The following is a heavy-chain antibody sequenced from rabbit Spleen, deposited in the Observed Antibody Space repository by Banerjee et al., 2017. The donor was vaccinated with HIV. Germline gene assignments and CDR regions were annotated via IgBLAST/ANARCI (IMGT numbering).Heavy chain of an antibody. Sequence: QEQLEESGGGLVQPEGSLTLTCKASGFDLNSYYYMCWVRQAPGKGLEWIACIDAGSSGSTYYASWAKGRFTISKTSSTTVTLQMTSLTAADTATYFCARDLVAVIGWNFNLWGQGTLVTVS. J-gene: IGHJ4*01. CDR2: IDAGSSGST. V-gene: IGHV1S45*01. CDR1: GFDLNSYYY. CDR3: ARDLVAVIGWNFNL. D-gene: IGHD1-1*01.